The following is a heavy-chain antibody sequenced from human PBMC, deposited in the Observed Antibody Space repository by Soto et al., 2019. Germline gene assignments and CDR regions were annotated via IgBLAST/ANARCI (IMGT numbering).Heavy chain of an antibody. V-gene: IGHV3-23*01. D-gene: IGHD3-22*01. J-gene: IGHJ3*02. Sequence: LGLSCAASGFTFSSYAMSWVRQAPGKGLEWVSAISGSGGSTYYADSVKGRFTISRDNSKNTLYLQMNSLRAEDAAVYYCAKDYYYDSSGYDAFDIWGQGTMVTVSS. CDR3: AKDYYYDSSGYDAFDI. CDR1: GFTFSSYA. CDR2: ISGSGGST.